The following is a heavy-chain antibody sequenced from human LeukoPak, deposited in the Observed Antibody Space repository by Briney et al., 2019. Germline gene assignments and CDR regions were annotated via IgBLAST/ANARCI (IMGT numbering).Heavy chain of an antibody. V-gene: IGHV1-8*01. Sequence: ASVKVSCKASGYTFTSYDINWVRQATGQGLEWMGWMNPNSGYTGYAQKFQGRVTMTRNTSISTAYMELSSLRSEDTAVYYCAIPMVRVTYHFDYWGQGTLVTVSS. CDR3: AIPMVRVTYHFDY. CDR1: GYTFTSYD. D-gene: IGHD3-10*01. CDR2: MNPNSGYT. J-gene: IGHJ4*02.